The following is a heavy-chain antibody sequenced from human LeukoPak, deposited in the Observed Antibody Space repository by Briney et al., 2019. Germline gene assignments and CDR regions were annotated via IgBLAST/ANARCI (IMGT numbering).Heavy chain of an antibody. CDR3: ARRATYCGGDCYSAFDI. CDR1: GYTFTSYG. Sequence: ASVKVSCKASGYTFTSYGISWVRQAPGQGLEWMGWISAYNGNTNYAQKLQGRVTMTTDTSTSTAYMELRSLRSDDTAVYYCARRATYCGGDCYSAFDIWGQGTMVTVSS. CDR2: ISAYNGNT. J-gene: IGHJ3*02. V-gene: IGHV1-18*01. D-gene: IGHD2-21*02.